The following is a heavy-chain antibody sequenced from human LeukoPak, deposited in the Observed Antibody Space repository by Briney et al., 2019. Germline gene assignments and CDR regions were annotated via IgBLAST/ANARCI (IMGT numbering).Heavy chain of an antibody. CDR2: IGGSGDST. CDR3: ARDYGSGSYSIFDY. J-gene: IGHJ4*02. V-gene: IGHV3-23*01. Sequence: PGGSLRLSCAASGFTFSNYAMNWVRQAPGKGLEWVSTIGGSGDSTYYADSVKGRFTMSRDNSKNTLYLQMNSLRAEDTAVYYCARDYGSGSYSIFDYWGQGTLVTVSS. D-gene: IGHD3-10*01. CDR1: GFTFSNYA.